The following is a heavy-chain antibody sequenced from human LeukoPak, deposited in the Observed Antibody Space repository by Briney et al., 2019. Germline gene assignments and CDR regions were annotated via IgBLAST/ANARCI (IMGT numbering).Heavy chain of an antibody. J-gene: IGHJ4*02. CDR1: GFTFSDYY. V-gene: IGHV3-11*01. CDR2: ISNSGSTI. CDR3: ARAVAGFVFDY. D-gene: IGHD6-19*01. Sequence: GGSLRLSCAASGFTFSDYYMSWIRQAPGRGLEWVSYISNSGSTIYYADSVKGRFTISRDNAKNSLYLQMNSLRAEDTAVYYCARAVAGFVFDYWGQGTLVTVSS.